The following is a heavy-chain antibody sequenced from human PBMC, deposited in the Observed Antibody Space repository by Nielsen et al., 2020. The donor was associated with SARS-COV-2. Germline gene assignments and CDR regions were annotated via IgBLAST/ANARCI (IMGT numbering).Heavy chain of an antibody. V-gene: IGHV3-30*03. CDR1: GFTFSSYG. J-gene: IGHJ6*02. CDR2: ISYDGSNK. D-gene: IGHD5-18*01. CDR3: ARDLGGYSRDYGMDV. Sequence: GESLKISCAASGFTFSSYGMHWVRQAPGKGLEWVAVISYDGSNKYYADSVKGRFTISRDNSKNTLYLQMNSLRAEDTAVYYCARDLGGYSRDYGMDVWGQGTTVIVSS.